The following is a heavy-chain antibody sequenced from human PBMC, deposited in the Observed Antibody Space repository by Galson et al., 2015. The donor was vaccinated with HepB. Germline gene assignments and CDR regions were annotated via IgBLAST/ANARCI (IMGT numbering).Heavy chain of an antibody. CDR2: FSGSSST. J-gene: IGHJ4*02. Sequence: SLRLSCAASGFTFSSYAMSWVRQAPGKGLAWVSGFSGSSSTYYADSVKGRFTISRDNSKNTLYLQMNSLRAEDTAVYYCAKDPPRYLGHSSGDYWGQGTLVTVSS. D-gene: IGHD6-19*01. CDR3: AKDPPRYLGHSSGDY. CDR1: GFTFSSYA. V-gene: IGHV3-23*01.